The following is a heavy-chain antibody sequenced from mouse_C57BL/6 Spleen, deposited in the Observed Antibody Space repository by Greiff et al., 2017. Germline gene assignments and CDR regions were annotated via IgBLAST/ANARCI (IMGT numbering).Heavy chain of an antibody. V-gene: IGHV5-9*01. CDR3: AGHDGYYYAMDY. CDR1: GFTFSSYT. Sequence: EVKLVESGGGLVKPGGSLKLSCAASGFTFSSYTMSWVRQTPEKRLEWVATISGGGGNTYYPDSVKGRFTISRDNAKNTLYLQMSSLSSEDTALYYCAGHDGYYYAMDYWGQGTSVTVSS. D-gene: IGHD2-3*01. J-gene: IGHJ4*01. CDR2: ISGGGGNT.